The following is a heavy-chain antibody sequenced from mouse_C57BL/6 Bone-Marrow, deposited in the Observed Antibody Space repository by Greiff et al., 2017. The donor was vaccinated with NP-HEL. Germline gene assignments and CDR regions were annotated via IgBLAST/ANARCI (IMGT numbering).Heavy chain of an antibody. J-gene: IGHJ1*03. V-gene: IGHV1-64*01. CDR1: GYTFTSYW. CDR3: ARQASYYGSSYGYFDV. CDR2: IHPNSGSN. D-gene: IGHD1-1*01. Sequence: QVQLQQPGAELVKPGASVKLSCKASGYTFTSYWMHWVKQRPGQGLEWIGMIHPNSGSNNYNEKFKSKATLTVDKSSSTAYMQLSSLTSEDSAVYYCARQASYYGSSYGYFDVWGTGTTVTVSS.